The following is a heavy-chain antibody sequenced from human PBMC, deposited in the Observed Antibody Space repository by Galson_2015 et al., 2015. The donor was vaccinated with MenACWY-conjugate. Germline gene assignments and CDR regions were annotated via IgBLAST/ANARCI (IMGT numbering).Heavy chain of an antibody. J-gene: IGHJ4*02. D-gene: IGHD7-27*01. CDR2: INVDKGNT. CDR3: ARGGTGSLAID. Sequence: SVKVSRKASGYTFKSYAIHWVRQAPGQRLEWMGWINVDKGNTKYSQRFQGRVSITRDTSASTAYMELGGLRSEDTAVYYCARGGTGSLAIDWGQGTLVTVSS. V-gene: IGHV1-3*01. CDR1: GYTFKSYA.